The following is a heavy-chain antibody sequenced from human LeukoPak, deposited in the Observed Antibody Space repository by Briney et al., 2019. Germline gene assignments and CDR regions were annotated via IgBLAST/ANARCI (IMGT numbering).Heavy chain of an antibody. CDR3: AREGITGTTSPYFDY. J-gene: IGHJ4*02. CDR2: IYSGGST. V-gene: IGHV3-53*01. D-gene: IGHD1-20*01. CDR1: GFTVSSKY. Sequence: GGSLRLSCAASGFTVSSKYMSWVRQAPGKGLEWVSVIYSGGSTYYADSVKGRFTISRDNSKNTLYLQMNNLRAEDTAVYYCAREGITGTTSPYFDYWGQGTLVTVSS.